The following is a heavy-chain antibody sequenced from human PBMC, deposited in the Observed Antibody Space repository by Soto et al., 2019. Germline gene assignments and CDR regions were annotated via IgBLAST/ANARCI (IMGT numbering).Heavy chain of an antibody. CDR2: IKSKPAGGTT. Sequence: EVHLVESGGGLVKPGGSLRLSCAACGFTFSNAWINWVRQAPGKGLEWVGRIKSKPAGGTTDFAAPVKGRFAILRDDSKYLMYLQINSLKPEHTGIYHCTTESYSPMIVVPFDYWGHGTLVSVSS. V-gene: IGHV3-15*07. J-gene: IGHJ4*01. CDR1: GFTFSNAW. CDR3: TTESYSPMIVVPFDY. D-gene: IGHD3-22*01.